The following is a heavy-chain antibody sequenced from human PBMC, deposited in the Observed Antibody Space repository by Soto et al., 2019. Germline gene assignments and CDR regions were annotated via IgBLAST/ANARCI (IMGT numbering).Heavy chain of an antibody. D-gene: IGHD1-26*01. Sequence: EVQLLESGGDLVQPGGSLRLSCAASGFTFSSYAMSWVRQAPGKGLEWVSAISSNGDTTFYADSVKGRFTISRDNSKSTVCLQRISLRAEGTAVYYSARSFSPYRDAWDTHFYNSGHGNLVTVSS. CDR1: GFTFSSYA. V-gene: IGHV3-23*01. CDR2: ISSNGDTT. CDR3: ARSFSPYRDAWDTHFYN. J-gene: IGHJ4*03.